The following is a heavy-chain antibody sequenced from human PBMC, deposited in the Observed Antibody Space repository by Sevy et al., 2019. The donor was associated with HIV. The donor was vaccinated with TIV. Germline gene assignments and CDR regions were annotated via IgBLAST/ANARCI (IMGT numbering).Heavy chain of an antibody. CDR2: SGSGGNT. D-gene: IGHD6-13*01. J-gene: IGHJ3*02. CDR1: GFTFSSYA. CDR3: AKGTLIGAAGLDAFDI. Sequence: GGSLRLSCAASGFTFSSYAMNWVRQAPGKGLEWVSSGSGGNTYYADSVKGRFTISRDSSKKTVSLQMNSLGAEDSAIYYCAKGTLIGAAGLDAFDIWGQGTKVTVSS. V-gene: IGHV3-23*01.